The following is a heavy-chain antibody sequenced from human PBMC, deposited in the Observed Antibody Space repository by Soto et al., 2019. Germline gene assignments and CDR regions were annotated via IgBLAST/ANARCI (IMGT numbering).Heavy chain of an antibody. J-gene: IGHJ6*02. V-gene: IGHV1-69*13. CDR1: GGTFSSYA. CDR2: IIPTFGTA. CDR3: ARAGGRFDCSGGSCYRSSSPKTHYYYYYGMDV. Sequence: SVKVSCKASGGTFSSYAISWVRQAPGQGLEWMGGIIPTFGTANYAQKFQGRVTITADESTSTAYMELSSLRSEDTAVYYCARAGGRFDCSGGSCYRSSSPKTHYYYYYGMDVWGQGTTVTVSS. D-gene: IGHD2-15*01.